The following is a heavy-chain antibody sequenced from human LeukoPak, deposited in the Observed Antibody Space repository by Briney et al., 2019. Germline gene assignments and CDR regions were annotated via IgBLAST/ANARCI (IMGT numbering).Heavy chain of an antibody. V-gene: IGHV3-7*01. CDR1: GFTFSSYW. J-gene: IGHJ6*03. D-gene: IGHD3-3*01. CDR3: ARDTGSYYDFWSGYYTAYYYYYMDV. CDR2: IKEDGSEK. Sequence: GGSLRLSCAASGFTFSSYWMSWVRQAPGKGLEWVANIKEDGSEKYYVDSVKGRFTISRDKATNSLYLQMNSLRAEDTAVYYCARDTGSYYDFWSGYYTAYYYYYMDVWGKGTTVTVSS.